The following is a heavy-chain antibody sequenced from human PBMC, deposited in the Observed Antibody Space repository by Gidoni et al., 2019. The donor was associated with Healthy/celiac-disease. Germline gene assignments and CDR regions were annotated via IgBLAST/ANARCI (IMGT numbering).Heavy chain of an antibody. V-gene: IGHV3-9*01. D-gene: IGHD3-22*01. CDR3: AKDINYDSSGLGY. J-gene: IGHJ4*02. CDR1: GFTFDDYA. CDR2: ISWNSGSI. Sequence: EVQLVESGGGLVQPGGSLRLPCAASGFTFDDYAMHWVRQAPGKGLEWVSGISWNSGSIGYADSVKGRFTISRDNAKNSLYLQMNSLRAEDTALYYCAKDINYDSSGLGYWGQGTLVTVSS.